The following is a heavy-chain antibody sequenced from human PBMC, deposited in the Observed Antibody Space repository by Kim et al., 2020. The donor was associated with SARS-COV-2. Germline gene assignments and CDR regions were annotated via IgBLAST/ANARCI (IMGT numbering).Heavy chain of an antibody. CDR3: ARERNGYNTHFDY. J-gene: IGHJ4*02. Sequence: TPSLTRRVTISVDTSTNQFSLKRSSVTAADTAVYYCARERNGYNTHFDYWGQGTLVTVSS. D-gene: IGHD5-12*01. V-gene: IGHV4-59*01.